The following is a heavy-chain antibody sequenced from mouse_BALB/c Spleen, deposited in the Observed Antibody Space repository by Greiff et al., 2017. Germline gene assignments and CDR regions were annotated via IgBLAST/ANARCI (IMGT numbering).Heavy chain of an antibody. CDR1: GYTFTSYW. D-gene: IGHD2-4*01. CDR3: ARGENYDFYYFDY. J-gene: IGHJ2*01. V-gene: IGHV1-69*02. Sequence: LQQPGAELVKPGASVKLSCKASGYTFTSYWMHWVKQRPGQGLEWIGEIDPSDSYTNYNQKFKGKATLTVDKSSSTAYMQLSSLTSEDSAVYYCARGENYDFYYFDYWGQGTTLTVSS. CDR2: IDPSDSYT.